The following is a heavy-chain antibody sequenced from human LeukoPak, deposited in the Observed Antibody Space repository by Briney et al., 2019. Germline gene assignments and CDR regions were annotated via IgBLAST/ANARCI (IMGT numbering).Heavy chain of an antibody. CDR1: GATFSSYA. J-gene: IGHJ4*02. Sequence: SVKLSYKASGATFSSYAISWVRQAPGQGLEWMRGIIPIFGTANYAQKFQGRVTITTDESTSTAYMELSSLRSEDTAVYYCARGEYYDFWSGYYFDYWGQGTLVTVSS. CDR2: IIPIFGTA. CDR3: ARGEYYDFWSGYYFDY. V-gene: IGHV1-69*05. D-gene: IGHD3-3*01.